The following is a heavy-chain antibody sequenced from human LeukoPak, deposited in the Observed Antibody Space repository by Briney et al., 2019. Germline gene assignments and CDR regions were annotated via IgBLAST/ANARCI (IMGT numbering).Heavy chain of an antibody. J-gene: IGHJ4*02. D-gene: IGHD3-10*01. V-gene: IGHV4-39*07. CDR2: IYYSGST. CDR1: GGSISSSSYY. Sequence: PSETLSLTCTVSGGSISSSSYYWGWIRQPPGKGLEWIGSIYYSGSTYYNPSLKSRVTISVDTSKNQFSLKLSSVTAADTAVYYCAREVYYYGSGSLRTLLRHYYFDYWGQGTLVTVSS. CDR3: AREVYYYGSGSLRTLLRHYYFDY.